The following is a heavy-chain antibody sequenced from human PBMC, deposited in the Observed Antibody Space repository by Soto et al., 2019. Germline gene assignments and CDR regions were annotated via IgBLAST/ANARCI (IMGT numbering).Heavy chain of an antibody. D-gene: IGHD1-26*01. V-gene: IGHV3-33*01. CDR2: IWYDGSNK. J-gene: IGHJ5*02. CDR3: ARGIIRSGSSAGWFDP. Sequence: PGGSLRLSCAASGFTFSSYGMHWVRQAPGKGLEWVAVIWYDGSNKYYADSVKGRFTISRDNSKNTLYLQMNSLRAEDTAVYYCARGIIRSGSSAGWFDPWGQGTLVTVSS. CDR1: GFTFSSYG.